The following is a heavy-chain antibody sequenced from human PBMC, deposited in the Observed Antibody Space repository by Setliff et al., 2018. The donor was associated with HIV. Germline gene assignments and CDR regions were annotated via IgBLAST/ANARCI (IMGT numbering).Heavy chain of an antibody. CDR1: GLSMSYNY. D-gene: IGHD3-3*01. J-gene: IGHJ4*02. CDR2: VHYSGST. CDR3: ASDKKAWSVSDSFYED. V-gene: IGHV4-59*01. Sequence: PSETLSLTCTVSGLSMSYNYWTCIRPSPGKGLEWIGYVHYSGSTRYNPSLKSRVTISVDTSKKKFSLKLTSMTATDTSVYYCASDKKAWSVSDSFYEDWGQGNPVTVPS.